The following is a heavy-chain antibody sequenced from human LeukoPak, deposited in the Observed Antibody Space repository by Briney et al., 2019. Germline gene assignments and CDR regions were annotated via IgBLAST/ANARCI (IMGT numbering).Heavy chain of an antibody. Sequence: PGGSLRLSCAASGFTFSSYAMSCVRQAPEKGLEWVSTISGSGGGTYYAESVKGRFTISRDDSKNTLYLQMNSLRAEDTAVYYCAKDLGGYRNNYFDYWGQGTLVTVSS. V-gene: IGHV3-23*01. J-gene: IGHJ4*02. CDR3: AKDLGGYRNNYFDY. D-gene: IGHD3-16*01. CDR2: ISGSGGGT. CDR1: GFTFSSYA.